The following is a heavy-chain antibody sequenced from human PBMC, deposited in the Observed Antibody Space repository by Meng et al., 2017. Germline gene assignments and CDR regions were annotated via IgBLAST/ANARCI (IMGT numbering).Heavy chain of an antibody. D-gene: IGHD3-22*01. Sequence: GQLVQFGAWVKQPGSSVKVSCKASGCTFSSYAISWVRQDPGQGLEWMGGIIPIFGTANYAQKFQGRVTITADKSTSTAYMELSSLRSEDTAVYYCASRVAYYYDSSGYYKNWYFDLWGRGTLVTVSS. CDR2: IIPIFGTA. V-gene: IGHV1-69*06. CDR3: ASRVAYYYDSSGYYKNWYFDL. J-gene: IGHJ2*01. CDR1: GCTFSSYA.